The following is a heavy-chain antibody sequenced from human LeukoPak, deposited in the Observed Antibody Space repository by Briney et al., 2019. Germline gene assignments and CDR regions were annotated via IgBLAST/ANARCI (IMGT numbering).Heavy chain of an antibody. CDR3: ASHIPVTGMRGFDH. CDR1: GGSITISYW. J-gene: IGHJ4*02. CDR2: IHRGGST. Sequence: SGTLSLTCAVSGGSITISYWWSWVRQPPGKGLEWIGEIHRGGSTNYEPSLKSRVTMSVDKSKNQFSLRLTSVTAADTAVYYCASHIPVTGMRGFDHWGQGALVAVSS. V-gene: IGHV4-4*02. D-gene: IGHD6-19*01.